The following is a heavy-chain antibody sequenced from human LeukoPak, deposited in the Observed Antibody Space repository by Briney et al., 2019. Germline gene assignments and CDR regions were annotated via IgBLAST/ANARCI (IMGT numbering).Heavy chain of an antibody. CDR3: AKDPSSSGWYLIFDY. J-gene: IGHJ4*02. CDR2: INTDGSYT. CDR1: GFTFSSYW. Sequence: GGSLRLSCAASGFTFSSYWMHWVRQAPGKGLVWVSHINTDGSYTRYADSVKGRFTIARDNAKNTLYLQMNSLRAEDTAVYYCAKDPSSSGWYLIFDYWGQGTLVTVSS. V-gene: IGHV3-74*01. D-gene: IGHD6-19*01.